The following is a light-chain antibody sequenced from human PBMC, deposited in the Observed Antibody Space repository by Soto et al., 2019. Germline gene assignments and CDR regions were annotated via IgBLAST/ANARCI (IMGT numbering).Light chain of an antibody. CDR3: YHYNTCHRT. CDR2: GAS. J-gene: IGKJ1*01. Sequence: EIVMTQSPASLSVSPGERATLSCRASQNVNSNLAWYQQKPGQAPRFLIYGASTRATGIPARFSGSGSGTEFTLTISSLQSEDFAVYYCYHYNTCHRTFGQGTMVDIX. CDR1: QNVNSN. V-gene: IGKV3-15*01.